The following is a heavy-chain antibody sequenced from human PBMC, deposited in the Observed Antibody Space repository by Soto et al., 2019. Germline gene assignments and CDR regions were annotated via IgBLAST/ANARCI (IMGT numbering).Heavy chain of an antibody. Sequence: SETLSLTCTVSGGSVSNGMYYWSWIRQPPGKGLEWIGSVYFTGTTIYNPSLKSRVTMSVDTYKDQFFLKLTSVTAADTAVYYCAKPRLGGLFDYWGQGTLVTVSS. CDR2: VYFTGTT. V-gene: IGHV4-61*01. D-gene: IGHD3-16*01. CDR1: GGSVSNGMYY. J-gene: IGHJ4*02. CDR3: AKPRLGGLFDY.